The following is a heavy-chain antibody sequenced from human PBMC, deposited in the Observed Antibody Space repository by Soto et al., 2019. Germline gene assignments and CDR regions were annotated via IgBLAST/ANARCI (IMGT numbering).Heavy chain of an antibody. V-gene: IGHV3-30*18. D-gene: IGHD6-19*01. CDR2: ISYDGSNK. CDR1: GFTFSSYG. Sequence: QVPLVESGGGVVQPGRSLRLSCAASGFTFSSYGMHWVRQAPGKGLEWVAVISYDGSNKYYADSVKGRFTISRDSSKNTLYLQMNSLRAEDTAVFYCAKALRQWLVHDAFDIWGQGTMVTVSS. J-gene: IGHJ3*02. CDR3: AKALRQWLVHDAFDI.